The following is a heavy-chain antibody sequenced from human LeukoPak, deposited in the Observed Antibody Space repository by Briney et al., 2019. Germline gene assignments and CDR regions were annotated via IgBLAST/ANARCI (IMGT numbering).Heavy chain of an antibody. CDR1: GGSISSYY. V-gene: IGHV4-4*07. CDR3: AREVPLDPPYYYYYYMDV. Sequence: PSETLSLTCTVSGGSISSYYWSWIRQPAGKGLEWIGRIYTSGSTNYNPSLKSRVTMSVDTSKNQFSLKLSSVTAADTAVYYCAREVPLDPPYYYYYYMDVWGKGTTVTVSS. J-gene: IGHJ6*03. D-gene: IGHD3-10*01. CDR2: IYTSGST.